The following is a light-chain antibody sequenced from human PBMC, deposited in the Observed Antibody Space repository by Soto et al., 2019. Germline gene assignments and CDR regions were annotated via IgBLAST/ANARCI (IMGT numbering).Light chain of an antibody. V-gene: IGKV3-11*01. CDR3: QQRSNWPALT. CDR2: DAS. Sequence: EILSTQSPATLSLSPGERATLSCRASQSVSSYLAWYQQKPGQAPRLLIYDASNRATGIPARFSGSGSGTDFTLTISRLEPEDFAVYYCQQRSNWPALTFGGGTKVEIK. CDR1: QSVSSY. J-gene: IGKJ4*01.